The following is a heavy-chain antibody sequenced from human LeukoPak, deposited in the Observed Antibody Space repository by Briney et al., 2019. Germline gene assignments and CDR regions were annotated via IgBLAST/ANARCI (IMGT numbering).Heavy chain of an antibody. CDR1: GGSISNGDYY. V-gene: IGHV4-30-2*01. Sequence: PSQTLSLTCTVSGGSISNGDYYWSWIRQPPGKGLEWIGYIYHSGSTNYNPSLKSRVTISVDKSKNQFSLKLSSVTAADTAVYYCARDKASYSSGWYSWFDPWGQGTLVTVSS. CDR2: IYHSGST. D-gene: IGHD6-19*01. J-gene: IGHJ5*02. CDR3: ARDKASYSSGWYSWFDP.